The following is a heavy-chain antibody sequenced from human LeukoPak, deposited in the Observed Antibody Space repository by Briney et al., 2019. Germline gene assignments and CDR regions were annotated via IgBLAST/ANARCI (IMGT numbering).Heavy chain of an antibody. CDR1: GGTFSSYA. Sequence: GSSVKVSCKASGGTFSSYAISWVRQAPGQGLEWMGGIIPIFGTANYAQKFQGRVTITTDESTSTAYMELSSLRSEDTAVYYCARVERNYSPDAFDIRGQGTMVTVSS. J-gene: IGHJ3*02. CDR3: ARVERNYSPDAFDI. CDR2: IIPIFGTA. D-gene: IGHD4-11*01. V-gene: IGHV1-69*05.